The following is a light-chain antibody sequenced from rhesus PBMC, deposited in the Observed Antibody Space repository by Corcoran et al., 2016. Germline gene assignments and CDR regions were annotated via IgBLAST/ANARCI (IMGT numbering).Light chain of an antibody. V-gene: IGKV1-33*01. CDR2: AAS. Sequence: DIQMTQSPSSLSASVGDKVTITCRASQGISNALAWYQQKPGKAPKLLFYAASSLQSGVPSRCSGRGPGTDFTLTISSLQPEDFAVYYCQQRNSYPFTFGPGTKLDIK. J-gene: IGKJ3*01. CDR3: QQRNSYPFT. CDR1: QGISNA.